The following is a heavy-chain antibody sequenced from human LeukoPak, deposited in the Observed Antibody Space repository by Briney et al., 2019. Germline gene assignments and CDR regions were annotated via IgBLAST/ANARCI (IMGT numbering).Heavy chain of an antibody. CDR3: ARGGGVRTGSGWRPGNWFDP. J-gene: IGHJ5*02. V-gene: IGHV4-38-2*02. D-gene: IGHD6-19*01. Sequence: SETLSLTCTVSGYSISSGYYWGWIRQPPGKGLEWISIIHFGESPYYSPSLESRVTMAIDTSKNHFSLKLNSVTAADTAVYFCARGGGVRTGSGWRPGNWFDPWGQGTRVIVSS. CDR2: IHFGESP. CDR1: GYSISSGYY.